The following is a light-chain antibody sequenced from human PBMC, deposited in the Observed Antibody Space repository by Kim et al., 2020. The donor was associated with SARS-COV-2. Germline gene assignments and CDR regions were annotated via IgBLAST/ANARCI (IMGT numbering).Light chain of an antibody. CDR1: HSVASR. J-gene: IGKJ1*01. V-gene: IGKV3-15*01. CDR2: DTS. CDR3: QHYNSWPRA. Sequence: VCPGETATLSCRASHSVASRLAWYQQKPGQAPRLLISDTSTRATDIPARFSGSGSGTEFTLTISSLQSEDSALYYCQHYNSWPRAFGQGTKVDIK.